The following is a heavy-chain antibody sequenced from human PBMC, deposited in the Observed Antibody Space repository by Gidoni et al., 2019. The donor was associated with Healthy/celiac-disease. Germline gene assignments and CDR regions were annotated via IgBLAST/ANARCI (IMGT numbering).Heavy chain of an antibody. CDR2: FAPEDGET. CDR3: ATWVFGVVITPTSLDY. V-gene: IGHV1-24*01. Sequence: QVQLVQSGAEVKKTGASVKVACKVYGYTLTELSMPWVRQAPGKGLEWMGGFAPEDGETIYAQKFQGRVTMTEDTSTDTAYMELSSLRSEDTAVYYCATWVFGVVITPTSLDYWGQGTLVTVSS. CDR1: GYTLTELS. D-gene: IGHD3-3*01. J-gene: IGHJ4*02.